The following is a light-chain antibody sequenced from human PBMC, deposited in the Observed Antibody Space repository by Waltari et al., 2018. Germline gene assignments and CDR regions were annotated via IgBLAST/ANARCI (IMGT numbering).Light chain of an antibody. V-gene: IGKV2-28*01. CDR1: QSLLHANGYDY. CDR3: RQALQTPFT. J-gene: IGKJ2*01. CDR2: LAT. Sequence: IVMTQSPLSLPVPPGDRAPVTCRSRQSLLHANGYDYLDWYLQRPGQSPQLLIYLATNRASGVPNRFSGSGSATDFTLKIRRVEAEDVGVYYCRQALQTPFTFGQGTKLEI.